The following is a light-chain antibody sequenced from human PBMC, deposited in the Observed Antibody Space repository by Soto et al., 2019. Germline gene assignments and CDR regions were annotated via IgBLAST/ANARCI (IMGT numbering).Light chain of an antibody. V-gene: IGKV1-39*01. CDR1: QSISSY. J-gene: IGKJ1*01. CDR2: DAS. CDR3: QQYSSRST. Sequence: DIQMTQSPSSLSASVGDRVTITCRASQSISSYVNWYQQKPGKAPNLLIYDASSLQSGVPSRFSGSGFGTEFTLTISSLQPGDFATYYCQQYSSRSTFGQGTKVDIK.